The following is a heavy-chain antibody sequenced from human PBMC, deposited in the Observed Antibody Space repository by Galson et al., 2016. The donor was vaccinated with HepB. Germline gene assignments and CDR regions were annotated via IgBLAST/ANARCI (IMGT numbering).Heavy chain of an antibody. CDR1: GFTFSNTW. D-gene: IGHD1-1*01. J-gene: IGHJ3*01. V-gene: IGHV3-15*01. CDR2: LKSKTDGGSA. Sequence: LRLSCAASGFTFSNTWMAWVRQTPGAGLEYVGRLKSKTDGGSADYAAPVKGRFTISRDDSKNTLYLDMNSLIIEDTGVYYCATSSRRLYAFDVWGQGTKVTVSS. CDR3: ATSSRRLYAFDV.